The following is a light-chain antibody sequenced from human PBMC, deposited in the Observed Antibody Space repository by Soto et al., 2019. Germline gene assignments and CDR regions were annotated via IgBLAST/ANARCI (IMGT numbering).Light chain of an antibody. J-gene: IGLJ1*01. V-gene: IGLV2-14*01. CDR1: SSDVGDYKY. Sequence: QSALTQPASVSGSPGQSITISCTGTSSDVGDYKYVSWYQQHPDKAPKLTIFVNSNRPSGVSTRFSGSKSGNTASLTISGLQAEDEADYYCSSYTSSDTPYVFGTGTKVTVL. CDR2: VNS. CDR3: SSYTSSDTPYV.